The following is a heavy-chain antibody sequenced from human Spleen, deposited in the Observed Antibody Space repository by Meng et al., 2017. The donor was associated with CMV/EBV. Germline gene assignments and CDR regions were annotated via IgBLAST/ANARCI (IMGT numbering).Heavy chain of an antibody. CDR2: ISGSGGST. J-gene: IGHJ6*02. V-gene: IGHV3-23*01. Sequence: GKSLKISCAASGFTFSSYAMSWVRQAPGKGLEWVSAISGSGGSTYYADSVKGRLTISRDNSKNTLYLQMNSLRAEDTAVYYCAKDLDSGSYYYGMDVWGQGTTVTVSS. CDR1: GFTFSSYA. D-gene: IGHD1-26*01. CDR3: AKDLDSGSYYYGMDV.